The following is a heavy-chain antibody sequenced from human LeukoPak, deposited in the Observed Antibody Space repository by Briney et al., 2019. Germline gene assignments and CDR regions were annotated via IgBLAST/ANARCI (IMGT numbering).Heavy chain of an antibody. CDR3: ARSSLLQGVDY. CDR2: IYQSGST. V-gene: IGHV4-30-2*01. D-gene: IGHD3-22*01. Sequence: SETLSLTCAVSGGSISSGSYSWTWIRQPPGKGLEWLGYIYQSGSTYYNPSLNSRPTMSVDRSRNQFSLKLTSVTAADTAVYYCARSSLLQGVDYWDQGTLVTVAS. CDR1: GGSISSGSYS. J-gene: IGHJ4*02.